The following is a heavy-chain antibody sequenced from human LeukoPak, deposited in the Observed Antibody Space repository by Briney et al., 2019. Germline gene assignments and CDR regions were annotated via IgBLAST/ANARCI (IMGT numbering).Heavy chain of an antibody. V-gene: IGHV4-59*01. CDR3: ARDHNSYGYIYAIDI. Sequence: SETLSLTCTVSGGSISSYYWSWIRQPPGKGLEWIGYIYYSGSTNYNPSLKSRVTISVDTSKNQFSLKLSSVTAADTAVYFCARDHNSYGYIYAIDIWGQGTMVTVSS. J-gene: IGHJ3*02. CDR2: IYYSGST. CDR1: GGSISSYY. D-gene: IGHD5-18*01.